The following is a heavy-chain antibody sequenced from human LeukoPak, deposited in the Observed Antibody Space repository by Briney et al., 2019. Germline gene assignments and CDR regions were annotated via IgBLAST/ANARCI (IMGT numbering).Heavy chain of an antibody. CDR1: GYTLTNYD. CDR3: ARVGHDDMTGDDSAFDI. V-gene: IGHV1-8*01. D-gene: IGHD3-9*01. J-gene: IGHJ3*02. Sequence: GASVKVSCKASGYTLTNYDIYWLRQATGQGLEWLGFMNPNSGTAASVHKFQGRFTMARNTSINTPYMERTGLTSEDTAMYYCARVGHDDMTGDDSAFDIWGQGTMVTVSS. CDR2: MNPNSGTA.